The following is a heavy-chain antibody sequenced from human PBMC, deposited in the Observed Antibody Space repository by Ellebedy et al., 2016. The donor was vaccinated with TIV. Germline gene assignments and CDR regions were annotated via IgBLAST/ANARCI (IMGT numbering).Heavy chain of an antibody. J-gene: IGHJ4*02. CDR3: AKWSGYRGGGYYSDY. CDR2: IGASGGDT. Sequence: GESLKISCAASGFTFSSYTMSWVRQAPGKGLEWVSAIGASGGDTYYADSVKGRFAISRDNSKNTLYLQINSLRAEDTAVYYCAKWSGYRGGGYYSDYWGQGTLVTVSS. D-gene: IGHD5-12*01. CDR1: GFTFSSYT. V-gene: IGHV3-23*01.